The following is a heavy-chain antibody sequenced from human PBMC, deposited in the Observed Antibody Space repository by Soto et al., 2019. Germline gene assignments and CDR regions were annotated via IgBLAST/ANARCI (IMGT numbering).Heavy chain of an antibody. J-gene: IGHJ3*02. D-gene: IGHD3-10*01. Sequence: QVQLVQSGAEVKKPGSSVKVSCKASGGTFSSYTISWVRQAPGQGLEWMGRIIPILGIANYAQKFQGRVTITADKSTTPASMELSSLRCEDTALYYGSRRGGDGSGYAFDICGQGTMVTVSS. CDR1: GGTFSSYT. CDR2: IIPILGIA. CDR3: SRRGGDGSGYAFDI. V-gene: IGHV1-69*02.